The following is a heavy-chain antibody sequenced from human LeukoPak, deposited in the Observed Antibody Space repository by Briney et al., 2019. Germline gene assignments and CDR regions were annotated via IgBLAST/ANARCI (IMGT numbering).Heavy chain of an antibody. CDR2: IWYDGSNK. Sequence: GGSLRLSCAASGFTFNSYGIHWVRQAPGKGLEWVAFIWYDGSNKYYADSVKGRFTISRDNSKNTLYLQMNSLRAEDTAVYYCARARTMRGFDYWGQGTLVTVSS. V-gene: IGHV3-33*01. J-gene: IGHJ4*02. CDR3: ARARTMRGFDY. D-gene: IGHD3-22*01. CDR1: GFTFNSYG.